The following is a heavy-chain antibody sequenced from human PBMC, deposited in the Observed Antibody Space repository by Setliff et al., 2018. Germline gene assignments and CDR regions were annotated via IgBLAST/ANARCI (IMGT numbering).Heavy chain of an antibody. V-gene: IGHV1-18*01. Sequence: ASVKVSCKSSGYTFTSYGVSWVRQAPGQGLEWMGWVNPYNGDTKNAQKFQGRVAMTTDTSTSTAYVEVRSLTSDDTAVYYCARSPPNRGVGQGHYMDVWGIGTTVTVSS. D-gene: IGHD1-26*01. CDR2: VNPYNGDT. CDR3: ARSPPNRGVGQGHYMDV. CDR1: GYTFTSYG. J-gene: IGHJ6*03.